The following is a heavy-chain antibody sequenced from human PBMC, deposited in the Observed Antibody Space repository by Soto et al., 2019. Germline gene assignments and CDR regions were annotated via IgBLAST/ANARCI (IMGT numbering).Heavy chain of an antibody. V-gene: IGHV4-59*01. Sequence: SETLSLTCTVSGGSIDLYYWSWIRQPPGKGLEWIGYIYYGGNTNYNPSLRSRVTISADTSKNQFTLKLNSVTAADTALYFCARFDYPHPPPDPFVFGGQGKMVTVSS. CDR1: GGSIDLYY. D-gene: IGHD3-3*01. J-gene: IGHJ3*01. CDR3: ARFDYPHPPPDPFVF. CDR2: IYYGGNT.